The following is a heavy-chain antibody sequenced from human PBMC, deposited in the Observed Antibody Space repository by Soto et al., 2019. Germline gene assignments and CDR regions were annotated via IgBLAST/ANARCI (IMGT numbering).Heavy chain of an antibody. D-gene: IGHD3-22*01. V-gene: IGHV3-23*01. CDR3: AKYTAYYYDSSGYLDY. J-gene: IGHJ4*02. CDR2: ISGSGGST. CDR1: GFTFSSYA. Sequence: LRLSCAASGFTFSSYAMSWVRQAPGKGLEWVSAISGSGGSTYYADSVKGRFTISRDNSKNTLYLQMNSLRAEDTAVYYCAKYTAYYYDSSGYLDYWGQGTLVTVSS.